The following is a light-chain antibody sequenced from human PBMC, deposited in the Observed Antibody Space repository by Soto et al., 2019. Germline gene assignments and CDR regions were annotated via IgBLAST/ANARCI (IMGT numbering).Light chain of an antibody. Sequence: DIQLTPSPSSLSASVGDRVTITCRASQGISSSLAWYQQEPGKAPKLLIYAASTLQIGVPSRFSGSGSGTEFPLTISSLQPEDFATYYCQQLYSYPITFGQGTRLEIK. J-gene: IGKJ5*01. V-gene: IGKV1-9*01. CDR1: QGISSS. CDR2: AAS. CDR3: QQLYSYPIT.